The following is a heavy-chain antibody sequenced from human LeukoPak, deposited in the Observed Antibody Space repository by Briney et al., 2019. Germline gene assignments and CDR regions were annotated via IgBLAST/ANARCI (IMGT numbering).Heavy chain of an antibody. CDR2: INHSGST. CDR3: ARARRVNPYYYDSSGYYCLFDY. CDR1: GGSFSGYY. Sequence: SETLPLTCAVYGGSFSGYYWSWIRQPPGKGLEWIGEINHSGSTNYNPSLKSRVTISVDTSKNQFSLKLSSVTAADTAVYYCARARRVNPYYYDSSGYYCLFDYWGQGTLVTVSS. V-gene: IGHV4-34*01. J-gene: IGHJ4*02. D-gene: IGHD3-22*01.